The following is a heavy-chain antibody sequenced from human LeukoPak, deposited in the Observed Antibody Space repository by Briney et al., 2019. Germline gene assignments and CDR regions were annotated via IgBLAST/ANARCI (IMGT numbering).Heavy chain of an antibody. CDR1: GFSLSTSGMC. J-gene: IGHJ4*02. Sequence: SGPALVKPTQTLTLTCTFSGFSLSTSGMCVSWIRQPPGKALEWLARIDCDDDKYYSTSLKTRLTISKDTSKNQVVLTITNMDPVDTATYYCARAGDSSSWSIFDYWGQGTLVTVSS. CDR3: ARAGDSSSWSIFDY. D-gene: IGHD6-13*01. V-gene: IGHV2-70*11. CDR2: IDCDDDK.